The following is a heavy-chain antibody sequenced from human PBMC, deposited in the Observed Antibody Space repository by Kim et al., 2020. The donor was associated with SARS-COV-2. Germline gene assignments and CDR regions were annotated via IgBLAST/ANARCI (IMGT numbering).Heavy chain of an antibody. CDR3: ARGEQLVQYYFDY. CDR1: GGSFSGYY. J-gene: IGHJ4*02. Sequence: SETLSLTCAVYGGSFSGYYWSWIRQPPGKGLEWIGEINHSGSTNYNPSLKSRVTISVDTSKNQFSLKLSSVTAADTAVYYCARGEQLVQYYFDYWGQGTLVTVSS. D-gene: IGHD6-13*01. V-gene: IGHV4-34*01. CDR2: INHSGST.